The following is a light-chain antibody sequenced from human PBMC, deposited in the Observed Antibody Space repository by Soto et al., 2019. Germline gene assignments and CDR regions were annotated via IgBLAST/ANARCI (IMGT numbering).Light chain of an antibody. Sequence: DIQMTQSPSTLSASVGDRVTITSRASQSISSWLAWYQQKPGKAPNLLIYKASSLESGVPSRFSGSGSGTEFTLTISSLQPDDFATYYCQQFNSYPGTFGQGTKVEIK. CDR3: QQFNSYPGT. J-gene: IGKJ1*01. CDR1: QSISSW. V-gene: IGKV1-5*03. CDR2: KAS.